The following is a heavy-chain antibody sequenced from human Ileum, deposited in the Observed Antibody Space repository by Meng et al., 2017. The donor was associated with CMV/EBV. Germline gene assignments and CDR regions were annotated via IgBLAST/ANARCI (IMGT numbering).Heavy chain of an antibody. CDR1: GFTFSSYG. D-gene: IGHD2-21*02. V-gene: IGHV3-30*02. J-gene: IGHJ5*02. CDR3: TKEGGDHH. CDR2: IRYDASNE. Sequence: GESLKISCAASGFTFSSYGMHWVRQAPGKGLEWVAFIRYDASNEYHADSVKGRFTISRDNSKNTLYLQMNSLRAEDTAVYYCTKEGGDHHWGQGTLVTVSS.